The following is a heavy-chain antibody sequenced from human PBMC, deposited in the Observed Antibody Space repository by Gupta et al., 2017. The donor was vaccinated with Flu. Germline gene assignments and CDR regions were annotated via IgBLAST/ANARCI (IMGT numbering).Heavy chain of an antibody. Sequence: QVQLQESGPGLVKPSQTLSLTCTVSGGSISSGSYYWCWIRQPAGKGLGWIGRIYTSGSTNYNPSLKSRVTISVDTSKNQFSLKRSSVTAADTAVYYCAREKIYCSGGSCFGGYYYYGMDVWGQGTTVTVSS. CDR2: IYTSGST. CDR1: GGSISSGSYY. V-gene: IGHV4-61*02. J-gene: IGHJ6*02. D-gene: IGHD2-15*01. CDR3: AREKIYCSGGSCFGGYYYYGMDV.